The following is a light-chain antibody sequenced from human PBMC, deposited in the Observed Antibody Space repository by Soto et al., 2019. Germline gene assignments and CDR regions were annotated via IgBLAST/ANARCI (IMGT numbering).Light chain of an antibody. V-gene: IGKV3-15*01. J-gene: IGKJ2*01. Sequence: EIVMTQSPATLSVSPGERVTLSCRASQSVSSNLAWYQQKPGQAPRLLIFGASTRATGIPARFSGSGSGTEFTLTISSLQSEDFAVYYCQQYNDWPPYTFGLGTKLEIK. CDR1: QSVSSN. CDR2: GAS. CDR3: QQYNDWPPYT.